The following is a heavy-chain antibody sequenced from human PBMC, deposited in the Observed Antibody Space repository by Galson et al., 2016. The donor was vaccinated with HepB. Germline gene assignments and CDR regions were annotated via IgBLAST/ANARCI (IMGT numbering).Heavy chain of an antibody. CDR1: GYSFTSYW. CDR3: ARRQVMVGSRDWFDP. V-gene: IGHV5-51*01. Sequence: QSGAEVKKPGESLRISCKGSGYSFTSYWISWVRQMPGKGLEWVGIIYPGDSYTTYSPSFQGQVTISADKSISTAYLQWRSLKASNTAMYYCARRQVMVGSRDWFDPWGQGTLVTVSS. CDR2: IYPGDSYT. J-gene: IGHJ5*02. D-gene: IGHD1-26*01.